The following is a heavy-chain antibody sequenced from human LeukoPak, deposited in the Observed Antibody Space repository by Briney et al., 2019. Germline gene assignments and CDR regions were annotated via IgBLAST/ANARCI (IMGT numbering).Heavy chain of an antibody. CDR2: MNPSTDST. Sequence: GASVKVSCKASGYTFTSYDINWVRQAPGQGLEWMGWMNPSTDSTGYAQKFQGRVTMTRDTSISTAYMELRSLRSDDTAVYHCARVGDILTGYPYYFDYWGQGTLVTVSS. CDR1: GYTFTSYD. J-gene: IGHJ4*02. V-gene: IGHV1-8*01. CDR3: ARVGDILTGYPYYFDY. D-gene: IGHD3-9*01.